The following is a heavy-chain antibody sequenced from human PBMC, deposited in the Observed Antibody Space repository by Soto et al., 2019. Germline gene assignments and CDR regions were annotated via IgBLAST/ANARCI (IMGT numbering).Heavy chain of an antibody. CDR2: ISGTGGST. D-gene: IGHD3-10*01. V-gene: IGHV3-23*01. CDR3: ARGPMVRGVLGAFDT. J-gene: IGHJ3*02. CDR1: GFTFSTYA. Sequence: PGGSLRLSCAASGFTFSTYAMSWVRQAPGKGLEWVSAISGTGGSTYYADSVKGRFTISRDNSKNTLYLQMNSLRAEDTAVYYCARGPMVRGVLGAFDTWGQGTMVTVSS.